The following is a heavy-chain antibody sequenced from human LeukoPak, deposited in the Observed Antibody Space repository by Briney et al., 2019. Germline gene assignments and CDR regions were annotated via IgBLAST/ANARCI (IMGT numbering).Heavy chain of an antibody. Sequence: GGSLRLSCAASGLTVSTNYMSWVCQAPGKGLNWVSVIYRAGPTYYADSVKGRFTISRDNSKNTLYLQMNSLRVEDTAVYYCARVSPSPGYSLTSFDIWGQGTMVTVSS. D-gene: IGHD2-15*01. CDR3: ARVSPSPGYSLTSFDI. V-gene: IGHV3-53*01. J-gene: IGHJ3*02. CDR2: IYRAGPT. CDR1: GLTVSTNY.